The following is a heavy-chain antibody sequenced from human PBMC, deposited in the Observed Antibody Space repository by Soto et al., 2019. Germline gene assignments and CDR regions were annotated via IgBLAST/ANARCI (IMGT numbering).Heavy chain of an antibody. CDR1: GYTFTTYD. V-gene: IGHV1-18*01. Sequence: GASVKVSCKASGYTFTTYDISWVRQAPGQGLEWMGRISTYNGNTNYPQSLQGRLTMTTDTSTTTAYMELRSLRSDDTAVYYCTTDPPYYGSGSRFGVYGMDVWGQGTTVTVSS. J-gene: IGHJ6*02. CDR3: TTDPPYYGSGSRFGVYGMDV. D-gene: IGHD3-10*01. CDR2: ISTYNGNT.